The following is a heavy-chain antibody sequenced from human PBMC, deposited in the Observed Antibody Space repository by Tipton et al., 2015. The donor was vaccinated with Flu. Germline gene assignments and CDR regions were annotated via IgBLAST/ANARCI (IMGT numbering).Heavy chain of an antibody. CDR1: GDSISGSSHY. V-gene: IGHV4-39*01. Sequence: TLSLTCTVSGDSISGSSHYWGWVRQSPGKGLEWIGSMFYRGNSYYNPSLIGRVSISVDTSNNQFSLTLDSVTAADTAKYYCARHVRQWLPAIDYWGQGTLVAVSS. CDR2: MFYRGNS. CDR3: ARHVRQWLPAIDY. D-gene: IGHD6-19*01. J-gene: IGHJ4*02.